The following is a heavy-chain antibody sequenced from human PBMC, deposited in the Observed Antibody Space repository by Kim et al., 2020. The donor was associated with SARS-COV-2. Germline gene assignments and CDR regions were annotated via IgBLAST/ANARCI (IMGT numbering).Heavy chain of an antibody. CDR3: TAPYLVSAFDI. D-gene: IGHD3-16*02. V-gene: IGHV4-39*01. Sequence: SETLSPTCTVSGGSISSSSYYWGWIRQPPGKGLEWIGSIYYSGSTYYNPSLKSRVTISVDTSKNQFSLKLSSVTAADTAVYYCTAPYLVSAFDIWGQGTMVTVSS. J-gene: IGHJ3*02. CDR1: GGSISSSSYY. CDR2: IYYSGST.